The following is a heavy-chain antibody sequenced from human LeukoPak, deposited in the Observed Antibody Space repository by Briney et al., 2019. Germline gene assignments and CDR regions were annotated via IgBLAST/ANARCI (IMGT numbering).Heavy chain of an antibody. D-gene: IGHD1-26*01. CDR2: ISSSGANT. J-gene: IGHJ4*02. CDR1: GFTFSSYA. Sequence: PGGSLRLSCAASGFTFSSYAMSWVRQAPGKGLEWVSSISSSGANTYYADSVKGRFTISRDNSKNTLYLQMSSLRVEDTAVYYCAKRDRRCSGDSSAPYYFDYWGQGTLVTVSS. V-gene: IGHV3-23*01. CDR3: AKRDRRCSGDSSAPYYFDY.